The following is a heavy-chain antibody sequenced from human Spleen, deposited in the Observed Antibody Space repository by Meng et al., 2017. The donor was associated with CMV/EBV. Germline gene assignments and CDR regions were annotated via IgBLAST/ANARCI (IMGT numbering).Heavy chain of an antibody. CDR1: GFTFSSND. D-gene: IGHD3/OR15-3a*01. J-gene: IGHJ4*02. Sequence: GESLKISCAASGFTFSSNDMHWVRQTTGKGLEWVSAIGTAGDTYYPGSVKGRFTISRDNAKNSLFLQMNSLRAEDTAVYYCARSRFDVWTGYDYFDYWGQGTLVTVSS. CDR2: IGTAGDT. V-gene: IGHV3-13*01. CDR3: ARSRFDVWTGYDYFDY.